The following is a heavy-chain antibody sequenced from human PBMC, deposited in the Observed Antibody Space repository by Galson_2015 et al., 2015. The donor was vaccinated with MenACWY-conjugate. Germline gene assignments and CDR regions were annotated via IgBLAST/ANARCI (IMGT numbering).Heavy chain of an antibody. CDR1: GGSVRSGSFY. J-gene: IGHJ4*02. CDR3: ARHCLYGSGPFDS. CDR2: IYDSGST. V-gene: IGHV4-61*01. D-gene: IGHD3-10*01. Sequence: LTCTVSGGSVRSGSFYWSCSRQPPGGGREFIVYIYDSGSTNYNPALNSRVTISRYASKGQFSLKLSYVTAADASVYYCARHCLYGSGPFDSWGQGTLVTVSS.